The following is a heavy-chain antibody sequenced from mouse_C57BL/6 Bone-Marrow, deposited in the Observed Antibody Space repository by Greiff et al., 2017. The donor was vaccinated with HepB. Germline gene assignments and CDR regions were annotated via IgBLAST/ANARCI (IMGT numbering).Heavy chain of an antibody. J-gene: IGHJ4*01. D-gene: IGHD5-1*01. V-gene: IGHV5-12*01. CDR1: GFTFSDYY. CDR3: ARHFYLYAMDY. CDR2: ISNGGGST. Sequence: EVNVVESGGGLVQPGGSLKLSRAASGFTFSDYYMYWVRQTPEKRLEWVAYISNGGGSTYYPDTVKGLFTISRDNAKNTLYLQMSRLKSEDTAMYYCARHFYLYAMDYWGQGTSVTVSS.